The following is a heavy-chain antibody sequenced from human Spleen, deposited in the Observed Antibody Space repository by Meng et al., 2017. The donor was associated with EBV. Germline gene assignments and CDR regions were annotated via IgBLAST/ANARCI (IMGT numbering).Heavy chain of an antibody. D-gene: IGHD2-15*01. Sequence: QLQRQVSGSGLVKSSQLLALPSAVSGGSISSVGYSWNWIRQPPGQGLEWIGYIYHSASTYYDPSLKSRVTISVDRSKNQFSLKLSSVTAADTAVYYCVGGDEGRGYFHSWGQGTLVTVSS. J-gene: IGHJ4*02. CDR2: IYHSAST. CDR3: VGGDEGRGYFHS. V-gene: IGHV4-30-2*01. CDR1: GGSISSVGYS.